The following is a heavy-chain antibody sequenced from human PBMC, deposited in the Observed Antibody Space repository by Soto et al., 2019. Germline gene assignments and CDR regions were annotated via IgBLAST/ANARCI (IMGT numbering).Heavy chain of an antibody. CDR2: IIPIFGTA. V-gene: IGHV1-69*01. Sequence: QVQLVQSGAEVKKPGSSVKVSCKASGGTFSSYAISWVRQAPGQGLEWMGGIIPIFGTANYAQKFQGRVTITADESTSTADMELSSLRSEDTAVYYCARRYNVDTAMVLSYWGQGTLVTVSS. CDR3: ARRYNVDTAMVLSY. J-gene: IGHJ4*02. CDR1: GGTFSSYA. D-gene: IGHD5-18*01.